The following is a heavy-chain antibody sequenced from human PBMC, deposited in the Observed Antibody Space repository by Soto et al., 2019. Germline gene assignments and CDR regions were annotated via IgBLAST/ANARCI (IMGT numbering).Heavy chain of an antibody. J-gene: IGHJ6*02. Sequence: LTLSPTCAISVVSVSGDSAAWDCIRQSPSRGLEWVGRTYYRSKWYNDYAVSVKSRITTNPDTSKNQFSLQLNSVTPDDMAVYYCARDLHSSSGCWEINYSYYRMDVWGQGTTVTVSS. CDR1: VVSVSGDSAA. CDR2: TYYRSKWYN. CDR3: ARDLHSSSGCWEINYSYYRMDV. D-gene: IGHD6-13*01. V-gene: IGHV6-1*01.